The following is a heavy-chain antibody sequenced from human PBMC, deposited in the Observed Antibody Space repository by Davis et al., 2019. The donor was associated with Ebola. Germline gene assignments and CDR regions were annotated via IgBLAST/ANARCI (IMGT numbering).Heavy chain of an antibody. CDR2: ISSSSYYI. CDR3: ARGTMIVYFDS. CDR1: GFTFSSYS. D-gene: IGHD3-22*01. J-gene: IGHJ4*02. Sequence: PGGSLRLSCAASGFTFSSYSMNWVRQAPGKGLEWASSISSSSYYIYYADSVKGRFTIPRDNAKNSLYLQMNSLRAEDTAVYYCARGTMIVYFDSWGQGTLVTVSS. V-gene: IGHV3-21*01.